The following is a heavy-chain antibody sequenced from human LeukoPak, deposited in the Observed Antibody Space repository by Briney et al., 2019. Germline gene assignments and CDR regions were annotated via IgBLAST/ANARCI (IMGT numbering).Heavy chain of an antibody. D-gene: IGHD5-18*01. CDR1: GFTFSSYW. Sequence: GGSLRLSCAASGFTFSSYWMHWVRQAPGKGLVWVSRINSDGSSTSYADSVRGRFSISRDNAKNTLYLQMNSLRAEDTAVYYCATITDRTVVDTAMVPPDCWGQGTLVTVSS. J-gene: IGHJ4*02. CDR2: INSDGSST. V-gene: IGHV3-74*01. CDR3: ATITDRTVVDTAMVPPDC.